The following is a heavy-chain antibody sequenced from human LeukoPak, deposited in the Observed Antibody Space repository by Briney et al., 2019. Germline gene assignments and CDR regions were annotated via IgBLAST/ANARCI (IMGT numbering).Heavy chain of an antibody. D-gene: IGHD3-3*01. CDR1: GYTFTDYY. CDR2: VDPEDGET. Sequence: AASVKISCKVSGYTFTDYYMHWVQQAPGKGLEWMGLVDPEDGETIYAEKFQGRVTITADTSTDTAYMELSSLRSEDTAVYYCATAYWPFGVVIMDNWFDPWGQGTLVTVSS. V-gene: IGHV1-69-2*01. CDR3: ATAYWPFGVVIMDNWFDP. J-gene: IGHJ5*02.